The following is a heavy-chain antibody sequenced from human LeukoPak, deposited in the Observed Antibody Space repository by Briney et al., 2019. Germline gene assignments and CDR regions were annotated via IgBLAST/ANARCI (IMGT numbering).Heavy chain of an antibody. CDR3: ARAGYGSGSYLLDY. CDR1: GGSISSSSYY. CDR2: INDSEST. D-gene: IGHD3-10*01. J-gene: IGHJ4*02. V-gene: IGHV4-39*07. Sequence: PSETLSLTCTVSGGSISSSSYYWGWIRQPPGKGLEWIGEINDSESTNYNPSLKSRVTISVDTSKNQFSLKLSSVTAADTAVYYCARAGYGSGSYLLDYWGQGTLVTVSS.